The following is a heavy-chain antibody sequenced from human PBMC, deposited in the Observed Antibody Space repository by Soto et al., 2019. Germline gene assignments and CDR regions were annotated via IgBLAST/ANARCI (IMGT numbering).Heavy chain of an antibody. J-gene: IGHJ4*02. CDR3: ARSVAPYYFDY. D-gene: IGHD2-15*01. CDR2: IIPILGIA. Sequence: SVKVSCKASGGTFSSYTISWVRQAPGQGLEWMGRIIPILGIANYAQKFQGRVTITADKSTSTAYMELSSLRSEDTAVYYCARSVAPYYFDYWGQGTLVTVSS. V-gene: IGHV1-69*02. CDR1: GGTFSSYT.